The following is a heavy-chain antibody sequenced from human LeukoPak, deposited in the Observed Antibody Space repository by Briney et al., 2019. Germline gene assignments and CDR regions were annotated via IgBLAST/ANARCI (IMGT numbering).Heavy chain of an antibody. D-gene: IGHD3-22*01. V-gene: IGHV1-18*04. CDR3: ARVWGYYYDSSGYSDFDY. J-gene: IGHJ4*02. Sequence: ASVKVSCKASGYSFTDHYLHWLRQAPGQGLEWMGWISAYNGNTNYAQKFQGRVTMTIDTSTSTAYMELRGLKSDDTAVYYCARVWGYYYDSSGYSDFDYWGQGTLVTVSS. CDR1: GYSFTDHY. CDR2: ISAYNGNT.